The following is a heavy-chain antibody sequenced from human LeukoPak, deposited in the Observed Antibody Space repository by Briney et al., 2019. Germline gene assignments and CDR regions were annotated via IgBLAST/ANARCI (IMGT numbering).Heavy chain of an antibody. V-gene: IGHV3-48*03. CDR3: ARSITMVRGVIISYYYYYMDV. CDR1: GFTFSSYE. CDR2: ISSSGSTI. J-gene: IGHJ6*03. Sequence: GGSLRLSCAASGFTFSSYEMNWVRQAPGKGLEGVSYISSSGSTIYYADSVKGRFTISRDNAKNSLYLQMNSLRAEDTAVYYCARSITMVRGVIISYYYYYMDVWGKGTTVTISS. D-gene: IGHD3-10*01.